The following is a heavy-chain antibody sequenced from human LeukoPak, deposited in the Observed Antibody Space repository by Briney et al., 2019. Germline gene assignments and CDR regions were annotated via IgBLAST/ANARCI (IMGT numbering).Heavy chain of an antibody. CDR2: ISSSSSTI. CDR3: ARASTVNGMDV. CDR1: GFTFSTYS. Sequence: GGSLRLSCAASGFTFSTYSMNWVRQAPGKGLEWVSYISSSSSTIYYADSVKGRFTISRDNARNSLYLLMNSLRAEDTAVYYCARASTVNGMDVWGQGTTVTVSS. V-gene: IGHV3-48*01. D-gene: IGHD4-17*01. J-gene: IGHJ6*02.